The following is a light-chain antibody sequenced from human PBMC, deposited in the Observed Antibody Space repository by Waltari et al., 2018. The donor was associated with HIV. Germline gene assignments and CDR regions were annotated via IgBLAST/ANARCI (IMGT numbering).Light chain of an antibody. V-gene: IGLV1-40*01. CDR3: QSDDSSLSGVL. Sequence: QSVLTQPPSVSGAPGQRVTISCTGSSSNIGAGYEVHWYQQLPGTVPKLLIKDTNHRPSGVPDRFAGSKAGTSPSLAITGLQAEDEADYYCQSDDSSLSGVLFGGGTKLTVL. CDR2: DTN. J-gene: IGLJ2*01. CDR1: SSNIGAGYE.